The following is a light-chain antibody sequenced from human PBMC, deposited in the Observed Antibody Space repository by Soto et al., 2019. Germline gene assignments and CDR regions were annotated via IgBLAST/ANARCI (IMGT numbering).Light chain of an antibody. CDR1: NSNIGSNP. Sequence: QSVLTQPPSASGTPGQRVTISCSGSNSNIGSNPVNWYQQLPGTAPKLLIYSNDQRPSGVPDRFSGSKSGTSASLAISGLQSEDEADYYCAAWDDILNGWVFGGGTKLTVL. V-gene: IGLV1-44*01. CDR2: SND. CDR3: AAWDDILNGWV. J-gene: IGLJ3*02.